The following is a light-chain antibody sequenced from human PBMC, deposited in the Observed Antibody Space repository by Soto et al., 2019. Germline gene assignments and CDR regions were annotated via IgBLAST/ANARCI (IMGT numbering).Light chain of an antibody. J-gene: IGLJ2*01. Sequence: QSALTQPPSASGSPGQSVTISCTGTSSDVGGYNFVSWYQQHPGNAPKLMIYEVSERHSGVPDRFSGSKSGNTASLTVSGLQAEDEAEYYCSSYAGSNIVVFGGGTKLTVL. CDR1: SSDVGGYNF. V-gene: IGLV2-8*01. CDR3: SSYAGSNIVV. CDR2: EVS.